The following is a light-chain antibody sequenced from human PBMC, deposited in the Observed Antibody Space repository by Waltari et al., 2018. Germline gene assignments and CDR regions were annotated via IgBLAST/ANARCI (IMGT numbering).Light chain of an antibody. CDR3: QHYNAWPRA. V-gene: IGKV3-15*01. Sequence: IVITQPLANLSLSPGESGTLSCRASQSVSNNLAWYQQKPGQAPRLLIYGASARATRGPARFSGSGSGTDFTLTISSLQSEDFAVYFCQHYNAWPRAFGQGTRVEIK. J-gene: IGKJ1*01. CDR1: QSVSNN. CDR2: GAS.